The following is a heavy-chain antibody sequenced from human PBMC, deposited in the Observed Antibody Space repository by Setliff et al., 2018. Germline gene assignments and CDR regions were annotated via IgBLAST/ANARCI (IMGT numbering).Heavy chain of an antibody. D-gene: IGHD3-16*01. CDR2: IYDRGST. Sequence: PSETLSLTCTVSGGSISSSTNYWGWIRQPPGKGLEWIGNIYDRGSTHYNPSLKSRVTISEDTSKSQSSLKLSSVTAADTAVYYCARGFTAQPAMLRGNWFDPWGRGTLVTVPQ. CDR3: ARGFTAQPAMLRGNWFDP. CDR1: GGSISSSTNY. V-gene: IGHV4-39*07. J-gene: IGHJ5*02.